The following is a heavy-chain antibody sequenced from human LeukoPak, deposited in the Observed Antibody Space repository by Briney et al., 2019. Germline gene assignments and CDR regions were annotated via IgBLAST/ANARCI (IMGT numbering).Heavy chain of an antibody. Sequence: TSETLSLTCTVSGGSMNSHFWSWLRQPPGKGLVWIGYMYYSGSTKYNPSLQSRVTISVDTSESNFSLKLTSVTAADTAVYYCARLLDNDSTGYPDTFDMWGQGTVVIVS. CDR2: MYYSGST. D-gene: IGHD3-22*01. CDR3: ARLLDNDSTGYPDTFDM. V-gene: IGHV4-59*11. CDR1: GGSMNSHF. J-gene: IGHJ3*02.